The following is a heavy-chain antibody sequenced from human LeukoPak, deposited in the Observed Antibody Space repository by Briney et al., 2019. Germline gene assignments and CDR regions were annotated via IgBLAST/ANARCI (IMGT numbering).Heavy chain of an antibody. Sequence: GESLKISCKGSGYSFTSYWIGWVRQMPGKGLEWMGIIYPGDSDTRYSPSLQGQVTISADKSISTAYLQWSSLKASDTAMYYCARPFEEFGSNDAFDIWGQGTMVTVSS. CDR2: IYPGDSDT. D-gene: IGHD3-16*01. CDR1: GYSFTSYW. V-gene: IGHV5-51*01. CDR3: ARPFEEFGSNDAFDI. J-gene: IGHJ3*02.